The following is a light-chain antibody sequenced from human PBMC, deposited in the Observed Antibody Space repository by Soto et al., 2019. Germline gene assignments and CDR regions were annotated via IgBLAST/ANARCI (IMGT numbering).Light chain of an antibody. Sequence: EIVLTQSPATLPLSPGERATLSCRASQSVSSYLAWYQQKPGQAPRLLIYDASNRATGIPARFSGSGSGTGFTLTISSLEPEDFAVYYCQQRSNWPPLTFGGGTKVEIK. CDR3: QQRSNWPPLT. V-gene: IGKV3-11*01. CDR2: DAS. CDR1: QSVSSY. J-gene: IGKJ4*01.